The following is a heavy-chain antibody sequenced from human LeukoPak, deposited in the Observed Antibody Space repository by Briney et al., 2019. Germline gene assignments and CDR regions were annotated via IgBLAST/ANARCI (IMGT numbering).Heavy chain of an antibody. CDR3: ATVVPAAISYDFWSGYYPDYYYGMDV. Sequence: GGSLRLSCAASGFTFSSYWMDWVRQAPGEGLVWVSRIYSDGSSTSYADSVKGRFTISRDNAKNTLYLQMNSLRAEDTAVYYCATVVPAAISYDFWSGYYPDYYYGMDVWGQGTTVTVSS. CDR2: IYSDGSST. V-gene: IGHV3-74*01. J-gene: IGHJ6*02. CDR1: GFTFSSYW. D-gene: IGHD3-3*01.